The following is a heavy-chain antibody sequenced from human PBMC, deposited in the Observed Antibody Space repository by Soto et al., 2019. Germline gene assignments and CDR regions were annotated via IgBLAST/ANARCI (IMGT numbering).Heavy chain of an antibody. V-gene: IGHV4-59*12. Sequence: SETLSLTCTVSGGSISSYYWSWIRQPPGKGLEWIGYIYYSGSTNYNPSLKSRVTISVDTSNSQFSLELSSVTAADTAVYYCARGLITGSHYSGGWYYFDSWGQGTQVTVSS. CDR3: ARGLITGSHYSGGWYYFDS. CDR1: GGSISSYY. D-gene: IGHD6-19*01. J-gene: IGHJ4*02. CDR2: IYYSGST.